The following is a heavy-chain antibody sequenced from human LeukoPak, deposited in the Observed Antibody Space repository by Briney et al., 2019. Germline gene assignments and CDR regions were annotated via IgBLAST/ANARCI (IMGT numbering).Heavy chain of an antibody. V-gene: IGHV3-23*01. J-gene: IGHJ4*02. Sequence: PGGSLRLSCAASGFTFSSYEMNWVRQAPGKGLEWVSAISGSGSSTYYAQSVKGRFTISRDNSKDTLYLQMNSLRAEDTAVYYCAKERIYDFWSGYYTGGDYWGQGTLVTVSS. CDR1: GFTFSSYE. CDR2: ISGSGSST. CDR3: AKERIYDFWSGYYTGGDY. D-gene: IGHD3-3*01.